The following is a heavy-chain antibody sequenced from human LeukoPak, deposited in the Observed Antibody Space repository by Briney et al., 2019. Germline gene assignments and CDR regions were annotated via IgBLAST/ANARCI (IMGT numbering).Heavy chain of an antibody. CDR1: GFTFSSYA. J-gene: IGHJ4*02. V-gene: IGHV3-30-3*01. Sequence: PGRSLRLSCAASGFTFSSYAMHWVRQAPGKGLEWVAVISYDGSNKYYADPAKGRFTISRDNSKNTLYLQMNSLRAEDTAVYYCARGGGATINWFDYWGQGTLVTVSS. D-gene: IGHD1-26*01. CDR3: ARGGGATINWFDY. CDR2: ISYDGSNK.